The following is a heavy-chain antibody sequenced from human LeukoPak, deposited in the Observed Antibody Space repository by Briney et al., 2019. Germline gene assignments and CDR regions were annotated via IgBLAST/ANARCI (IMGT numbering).Heavy chain of an antibody. V-gene: IGHV1-69*13. D-gene: IGHD6-13*01. CDR2: IIPIFGTA. CDR3: ARVTGDSSSWLAPYYYYYMDV. Sequence: GASVKVSCKASGGTFSSYAISWVRQAPGQGLEWMGGIIPIFGTANYAQKFQGRVTITADESTSTAYMELSSLRSEDTAVYYCARVTGDSSSWLAPYYYYYMDVWGKGTTVTISS. J-gene: IGHJ6*03. CDR1: GGTFSSYA.